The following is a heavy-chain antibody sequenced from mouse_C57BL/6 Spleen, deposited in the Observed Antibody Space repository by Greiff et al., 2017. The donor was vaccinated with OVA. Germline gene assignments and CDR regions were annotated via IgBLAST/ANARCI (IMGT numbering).Heavy chain of an antibody. J-gene: IGHJ3*01. CDR1: GYTFTDHT. Sequence: QVQLQQSDAELVKPGASVKISCKVSGYTFTDHTIHWMKQRPEQGLEWIGYIYPRDGSTKYNEKFKGKATLTADKSSSPAYMQLNSLTSEDSAVDFCAAYYSNRAWFAYWGQGTLVTVSA. V-gene: IGHV1-78*01. D-gene: IGHD2-5*01. CDR2: IYPRDGST. CDR3: AAYYSNRAWFAY.